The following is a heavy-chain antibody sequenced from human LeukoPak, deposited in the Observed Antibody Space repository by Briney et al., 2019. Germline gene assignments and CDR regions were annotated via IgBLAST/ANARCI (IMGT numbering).Heavy chain of an antibody. V-gene: IGHV3-74*01. CDR2: INGDGSDT. CDR1: GFTFSTHW. Sequence: PGGSLRLSCGASGFTFSTHWLHWVRQAPGKGLVWVSRINGDGSDTSYAESVKGRFTVSRDNAKNTLYLQMNSLRADDTAVYYCVVHCSSATCSDYWGQGTLVTVSS. J-gene: IGHJ4*02. D-gene: IGHD2-2*01. CDR3: VVHCSSATCSDY.